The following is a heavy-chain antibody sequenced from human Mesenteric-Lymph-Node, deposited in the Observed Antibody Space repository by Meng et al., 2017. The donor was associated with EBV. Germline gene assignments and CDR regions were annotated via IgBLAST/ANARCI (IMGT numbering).Heavy chain of an antibody. Sequence: QVKWGQSEAEVKKPGASGKVSCKASGYTFTSYDINWVRQATGQGLEWMGWMNPNSGNTGYAQKFQGRLTMTRNPSISTAYMELSSLRSDDTAVYYCARSGCSTTSCYVVGDNWFDPCGQGTLITVSS. CDR1: GYTFTSYD. V-gene: IGHV1-8*01. D-gene: IGHD2-2*01. CDR2: MNPNSGNT. CDR3: ARSGCSTTSCYVVGDNWFDP. J-gene: IGHJ5*02.